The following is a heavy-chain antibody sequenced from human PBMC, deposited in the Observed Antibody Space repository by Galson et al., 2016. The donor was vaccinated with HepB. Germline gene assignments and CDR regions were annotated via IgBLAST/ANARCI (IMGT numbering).Heavy chain of an antibody. V-gene: IGHV3-74*01. CDR3: ARDRGGSAGAFNWFDS. CDR2: INGDGTIT. CDR1: GFTFSTNW. Sequence: SLRLSCAASGFTFSTNWMHWVRQAPGKGLVWVSRINGDGTITDYADSVKGRFTISRDNAENTLYLQMNSLRVEDTAVYYCARDRGGSAGAFNWFDSWGQGILVSVSS. J-gene: IGHJ5*01. D-gene: IGHD3-10*01.